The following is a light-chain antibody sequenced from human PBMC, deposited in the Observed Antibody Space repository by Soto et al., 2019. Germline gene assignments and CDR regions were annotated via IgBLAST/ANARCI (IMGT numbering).Light chain of an antibody. Sequence: DLQMTQSPSTLSGSVGDRVTITCRASQTISSWLAWYQQKPGKAPKLLIYKASTLKSGVPSRFSGSGSWTEFTLTIRSLQPDDFATYYCQHYNSAPLTFCGGTKVDIK. CDR2: KAS. CDR1: QTISSW. J-gene: IGKJ4*01. CDR3: QHYNSAPLT. V-gene: IGKV1-5*03.